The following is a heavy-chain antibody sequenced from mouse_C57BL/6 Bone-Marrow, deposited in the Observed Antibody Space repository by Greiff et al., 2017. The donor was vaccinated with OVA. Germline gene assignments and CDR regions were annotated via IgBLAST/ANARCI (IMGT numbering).Heavy chain of an antibody. CDR3: AGEGITTVVAHYWYFDV. CDR2: ISYDGSN. D-gene: IGHD1-1*01. V-gene: IGHV3-6*01. Sequence: VQLQESGPGLVKPSQSLSLTCSVTGYSITSGYYWNWIRQFPGNQLEWMGYISYDGSNNYNPSLKNRISLTRDTSTNPIFLKLNAVTTEGTATYDCAGEGITTVVAHYWYFDVWGTGTTVTVSS. CDR1: GYSITSGYY. J-gene: IGHJ1*03.